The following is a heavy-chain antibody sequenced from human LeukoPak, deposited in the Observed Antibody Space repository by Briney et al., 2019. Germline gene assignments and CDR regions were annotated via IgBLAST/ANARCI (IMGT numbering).Heavy chain of an antibody. CDR2: ISSSSSTI. CDR3: ARDPTSYDSSGHFDY. J-gene: IGHJ4*02. D-gene: IGHD3-22*01. CDR1: GFTFSSYS. V-gene: IGHV3-48*01. Sequence: GGSLRLSCAASGFTFSSYSMNWVRQAPGKGLEWVSYISSSSSTIYYADSVKGRFTISRDNAKNSLYLQMNSLRAEDTAVYYCARDPTSYDSSGHFDYWGQGTLVTVS.